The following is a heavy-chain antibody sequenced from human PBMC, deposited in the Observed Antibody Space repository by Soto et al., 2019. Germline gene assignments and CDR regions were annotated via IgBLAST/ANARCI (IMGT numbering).Heavy chain of an antibody. Sequence: GGSLRLSCAASGFTFSNAWMNWVRQAPGKGLEWVGRIKSKTDGGTTDYAAPVKGRFTISRDDSKNTLYLQMNSLKTEDTAVYYCTTQTVVVVAATLGLRDYWGQGTLVTVSS. CDR2: IKSKTDGGTT. V-gene: IGHV3-15*07. D-gene: IGHD2-15*01. CDR1: GFTFSNAW. J-gene: IGHJ4*02. CDR3: TTQTVVVVAATLGLRDY.